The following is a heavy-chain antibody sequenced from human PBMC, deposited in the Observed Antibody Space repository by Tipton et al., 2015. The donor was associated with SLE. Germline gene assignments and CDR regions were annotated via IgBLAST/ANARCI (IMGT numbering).Heavy chain of an antibody. J-gene: IGHJ3*02. V-gene: IGHV1-69*13. CDR3: ARVPIGGTSGAFDI. CDR2: IIPIFGAA. CDR1: GYTFTSYG. Sequence: QSGAEVKKPGASVKVSCKASGYTFTSYGISWVRQAPGQGLEWMGGIIPIFGAANYAQKFQGRVTITADESTSTAYMELSSLRSEDTAVYYCARVPIGGTSGAFDIWGQGTMVTVSS. D-gene: IGHD1-1*01.